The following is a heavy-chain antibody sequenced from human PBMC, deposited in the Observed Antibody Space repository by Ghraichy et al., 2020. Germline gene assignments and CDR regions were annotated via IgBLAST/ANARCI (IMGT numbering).Heavy chain of an antibody. CDR1: EFTLNDYS. V-gene: IGHV3-48*02. D-gene: IGHD3-3*02. Sequence: GESLNISCAASEFTLNDYSINWARHTPGKGLEWISYVASSGDAAYYADSVKGRFTMSRDNAKNSLYLQMNNLRDEDTAVYYCARDYIYHFDYWGQGTLVTVSS. CDR3: ARDYIYHFDY. J-gene: IGHJ4*02. CDR2: VASSGDAA.